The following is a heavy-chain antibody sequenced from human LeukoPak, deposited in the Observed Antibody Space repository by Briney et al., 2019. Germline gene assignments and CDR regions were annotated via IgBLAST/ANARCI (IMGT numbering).Heavy chain of an antibody. D-gene: IGHD1-26*01. CDR2: IYYSGST. CDR3: ASQDWELADY. V-gene: IGHV4-59*08. CDR1: GFSISSHY. Sequence: PSETLSLTCTVSGFSISSHYWSWIRQPPGKGLEWIGYIYYSGSTNYNPSLKSRVTISVDTSKNQFSLKLSSVTAAATAVYYCASQDWELADYWGQGTLVTVSS. J-gene: IGHJ4*02.